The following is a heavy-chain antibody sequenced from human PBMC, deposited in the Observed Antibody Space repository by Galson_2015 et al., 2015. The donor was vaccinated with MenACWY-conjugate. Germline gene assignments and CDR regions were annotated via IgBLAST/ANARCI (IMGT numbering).Heavy chain of an antibody. CDR3: AHRRPGYSSTWWGFFDY. J-gene: IGHJ4*02. V-gene: IGHV2-5*02. CDR1: AFSVPTSGVG. D-gene: IGHD6-13*01. Sequence: PPLDTPTQPLTLPFTFSAFSVPTSGVGVGWIRQPPGNALEWPALIYWAADKRYSPSLKSRLTITKYTSKNQEVLTMTYMDPVDTATYYCAHRRPGYSSTWWGFFDYWGRGTLVTVSS. CDR2: IYWAADK.